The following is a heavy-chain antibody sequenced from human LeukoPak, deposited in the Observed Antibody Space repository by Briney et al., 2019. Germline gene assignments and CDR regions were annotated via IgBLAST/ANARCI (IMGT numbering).Heavy chain of an antibody. Sequence: ASVKVSCKASGYTFTSYYMHWVRQAPGQGLEWMGIINPSGGSTSYAQKFQGRVTMTRDTSTSTVYMELSSLRSEDTAVYYCARDSHQGGHSYGNVDYWGQGTLVTVSS. CDR1: GYTFTSYY. V-gene: IGHV1-46*01. D-gene: IGHD5-18*01. CDR3: ARDSHQGGHSYGNVDY. J-gene: IGHJ4*02. CDR2: INPSGGST.